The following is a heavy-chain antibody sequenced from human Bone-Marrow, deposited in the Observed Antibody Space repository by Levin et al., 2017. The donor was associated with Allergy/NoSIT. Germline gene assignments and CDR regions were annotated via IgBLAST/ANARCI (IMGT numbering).Heavy chain of an antibody. CDR2: IKSDGSET. CDR3: ARDRNFKCSSTSCYVAFDI. J-gene: IGHJ3*02. CDR1: GFTFSSYW. V-gene: IGHV3-74*01. Sequence: RGESLKISCAASGFTFSSYWMHWVRQAPGKGLVWVSRIKSDGSETNYGDSVKGRFTISRDNAKNTLYLQMNSLRAEDTAVYYCARDRNFKCSSTSCYVAFDIWGQGTMVTVSS. D-gene: IGHD2-2*01.